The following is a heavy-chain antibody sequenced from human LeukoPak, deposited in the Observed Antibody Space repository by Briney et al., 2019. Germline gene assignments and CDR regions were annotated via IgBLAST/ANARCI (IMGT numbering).Heavy chain of an antibody. CDR1: GGTFSGYT. J-gene: IGHJ4*02. D-gene: IGHD5-24*01. CDR3: ARVPGRDGYNFFS. Sequence: SSVKVSCKASGGTFSGYTISWVRQAPGQGLEWMGRIIPILGIANYAQKFQGRVTITADKSTSTAYMELSSLRSEDTAVYYCARVPGRDGYNFFSWGQGTLVTVSS. V-gene: IGHV1-69*02. CDR2: IIPILGIA.